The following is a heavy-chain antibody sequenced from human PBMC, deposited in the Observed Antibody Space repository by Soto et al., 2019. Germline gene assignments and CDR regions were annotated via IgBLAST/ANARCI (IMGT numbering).Heavy chain of an antibody. CDR1: GFTFSSYD. CDR2: IGTAGDP. D-gene: IGHD6-25*01. Sequence: GGSLRLSCAASGFTFSSYDMHWVRQATGKGLEWVSAIGTAGDPYYPGSVKGRFTISRENAKNSLSLHMSNLRAGDTAVYYCARGGIPPGYGMDVWGQGTTVTVSS. CDR3: ARGGIPPGYGMDV. J-gene: IGHJ6*02. V-gene: IGHV3-13*05.